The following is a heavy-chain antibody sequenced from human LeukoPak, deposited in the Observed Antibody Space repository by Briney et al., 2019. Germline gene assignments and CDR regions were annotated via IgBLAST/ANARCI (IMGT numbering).Heavy chain of an antibody. CDR3: ARAREWELLGGY. CDR1: GFTFSSYA. CDR2: ISYDGSNK. D-gene: IGHD1-26*01. J-gene: IGHJ4*02. Sequence: GGSLRLSCAASGFTFSSYAMHWVRQAPGKGLEWVAVISYDGSNKYYADSVKGRFTISRDNSKNTLYLQMNSLRAEDTAVYYCARAREWELLGGYWGQGTLVTVSS. V-gene: IGHV3-30-3*01.